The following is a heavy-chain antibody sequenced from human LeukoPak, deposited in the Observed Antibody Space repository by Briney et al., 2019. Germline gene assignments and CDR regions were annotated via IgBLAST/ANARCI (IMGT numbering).Heavy chain of an antibody. CDR2: INAGNGNT. CDR3: ARGYGEYVWYFDL. V-gene: IGHV1-3*01. CDR1: GYTFTSYA. Sequence: ASVKVSCKASGYTFTSYAMHWVRQAPGQRLEWMGWINAGNGNTKYSQKFQGRVTITRDTSASTAYMELSSLRSEDTAVYYCARGYGEYVWYFDLWGRGTLVTVSS. J-gene: IGHJ2*01. D-gene: IGHD4-17*01.